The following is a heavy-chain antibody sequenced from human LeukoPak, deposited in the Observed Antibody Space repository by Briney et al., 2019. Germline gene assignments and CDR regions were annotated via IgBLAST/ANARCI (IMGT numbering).Heavy chain of an antibody. CDR1: GGSISSYY. V-gene: IGHV4-4*07. D-gene: IGHD3-10*01. CDR2: IFTSGRT. Sequence: SETLSLTCTVSGGSISSYYWSWIRQPAGKGLELIGRIFTSGRTNYNPSLKSRVTISLDTSKNQFSLKLSSVTAADTAVYYCARGLTYYYGSGSNNWFDPWGQGTLVTVSS. CDR3: ARGLTYYYGSGSNNWFDP. J-gene: IGHJ5*02.